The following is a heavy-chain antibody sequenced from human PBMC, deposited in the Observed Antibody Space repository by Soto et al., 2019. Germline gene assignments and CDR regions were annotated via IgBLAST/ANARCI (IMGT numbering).Heavy chain of an antibody. D-gene: IGHD3-10*01. CDR3: ARDESAGSIVY. Sequence: GGSLRLSCVASGFTFSHYWMSWVRQAPGKGLEWVANIKHDGSEKYYVDSVNGRFTISRDNAKTSLYLQMNSLRAEDAAVYYCARDESAGSIVYWGQGIQVTVSS. CDR2: IKHDGSEK. V-gene: IGHV3-7*01. J-gene: IGHJ4*02. CDR1: GFTFSHYW.